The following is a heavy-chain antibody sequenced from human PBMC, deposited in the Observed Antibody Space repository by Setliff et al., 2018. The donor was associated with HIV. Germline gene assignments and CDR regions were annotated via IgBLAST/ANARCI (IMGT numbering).Heavy chain of an antibody. CDR1: GASIISYY. V-gene: IGHV4-59*01. CDR2: FYYDGSA. CDR3: ARGLMVNDADPFDY. Sequence: TSETLSLTCTISGASIISYYWNWVRQPPGRGLEWIGYFYYDGSAKYNPSVKSRVTISMDTSKNQFSLRLDSVTAADTAVYYCARGLMVNDADPFDYWGQGALVTVSS. J-gene: IGHJ4*02. D-gene: IGHD2-8*01.